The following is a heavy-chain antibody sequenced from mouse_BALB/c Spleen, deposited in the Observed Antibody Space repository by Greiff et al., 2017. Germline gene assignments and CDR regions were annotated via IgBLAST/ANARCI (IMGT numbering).Heavy chain of an antibody. Sequence: EVQLQQSGAELVKPGASVKLSCTASGFNIKDTYMHWVKQRPEQGLEWIGRIDPANGNTKYDTKFQGKATITADTSSNTAYLQLSSLTSEDTAVYYCASQFGYYGSSLFDYWGQGTTLTVSS. CDR1: GFNIKDTY. CDR3: ASQFGYYGSSLFDY. J-gene: IGHJ2*01. V-gene: IGHV14-3*02. CDR2: IDPANGNT. D-gene: IGHD1-1*01.